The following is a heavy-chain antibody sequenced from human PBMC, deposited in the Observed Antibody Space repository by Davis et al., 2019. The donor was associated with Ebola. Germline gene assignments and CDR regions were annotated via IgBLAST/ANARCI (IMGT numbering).Heavy chain of an antibody. CDR3: ARIQGGDDAFDI. CDR2: MYYSGSP. CDR1: GGSVSSASHY. V-gene: IGHV4-61*01. J-gene: IGHJ3*02. Sequence: MPSETLSLTCALSGGSVSSASHYWSWIRQPPGKGLEWIGYMYYSGSPNYNPSLNSRVTISVDTSKNHFSLKLTSVTAADTAVYYCARIQGGDDAFDIWGQGTMVSVSS. D-gene: IGHD3-16*01.